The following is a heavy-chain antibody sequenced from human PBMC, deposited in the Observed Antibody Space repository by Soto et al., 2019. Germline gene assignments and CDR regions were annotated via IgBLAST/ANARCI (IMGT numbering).Heavy chain of an antibody. D-gene: IGHD1-26*01. CDR3: ARIVVGATVDL. CDR1: CDSVSSDIYF. CDR2: ISYTGDT. Sequence: SETLSLTCSVSCDSVSSDIYFWTWIREPRGKGLEWIAYISYTGDTNYNPSLKSRVTISVDTSRNQFSLTLTSVTAADTAVYFCARIVVGATVDLWGQGSLVNVSS. J-gene: IGHJ5*02. V-gene: IGHV4-61*01.